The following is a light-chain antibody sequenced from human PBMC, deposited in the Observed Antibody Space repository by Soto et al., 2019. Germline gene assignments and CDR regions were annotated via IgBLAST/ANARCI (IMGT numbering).Light chain of an antibody. Sequence: EVVLTQSPATLTLSPGERATLSCRASQSVRTYLAWYQQKPGQAPRLLIHDASSRATGIPARFSGSGSGTAFTRTISSLEPEDFAVYYCQQRTNWPSSTFGQGTRLEI. CDR3: QQRTNWPSST. CDR1: QSVRTY. V-gene: IGKV3-11*01. CDR2: DAS. J-gene: IGKJ5*01.